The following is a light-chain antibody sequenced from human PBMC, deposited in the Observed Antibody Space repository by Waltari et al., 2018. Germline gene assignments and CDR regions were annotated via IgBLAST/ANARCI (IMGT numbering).Light chain of an antibody. Sequence: DIQMTQSPSTLSASVGGRVNITCRASQSISTWLAWYQQKPGKAPKLLIYKASDLESGFPSRFGGSGSGTEFTLTISSLQPDDFATYHCQQYYSSPWTFGRGTKVEI. CDR1: QSISTW. V-gene: IGKV1-5*03. CDR2: KAS. J-gene: IGKJ1*01. CDR3: QQYYSSPWT.